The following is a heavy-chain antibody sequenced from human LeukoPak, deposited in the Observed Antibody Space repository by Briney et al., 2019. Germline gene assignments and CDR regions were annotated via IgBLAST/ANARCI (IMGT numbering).Heavy chain of an antibody. J-gene: IGHJ4*02. D-gene: IGHD1-7*01. CDR2: IYTSGST. Sequence: SETLSLTCTVSGGSISSYYWSWIRQPAGKGLEWIGRIYTSGSTNYNPSLKSRVTMSVDTSKNQFSLKLSSVTAADTAGYYCARESGVSGSTVDFDYWGQGTLVTVSS. CDR1: GGSISSYY. V-gene: IGHV4-4*07. CDR3: ARESGVSGSTVDFDY.